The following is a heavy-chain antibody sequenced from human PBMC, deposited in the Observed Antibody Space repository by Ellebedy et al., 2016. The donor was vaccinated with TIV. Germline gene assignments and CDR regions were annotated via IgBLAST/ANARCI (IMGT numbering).Heavy chain of an antibody. CDR3: ARVQPHYFDY. CDR2: ISGNNGNT. V-gene: IGHV1-18*01. CDR1: GYTFTSYG. J-gene: IGHJ4*02. D-gene: IGHD2-2*01. Sequence: AASVKVSCKASGYTFTSYGISWVRQAPGQGLEYMGWISGNNGNTNSVQKFQGRVTMTTDTSTSTAYMELRSLTSDDTAMYYCARVQPHYFDYWGQGTQVTVSS.